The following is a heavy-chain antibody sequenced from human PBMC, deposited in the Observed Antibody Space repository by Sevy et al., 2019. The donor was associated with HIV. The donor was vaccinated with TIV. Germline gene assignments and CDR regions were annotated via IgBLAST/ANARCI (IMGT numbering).Heavy chain of an antibody. D-gene: IGHD6-13*01. CDR3: ARSRADSSSWYGSWFDP. CDR1: GYSFTSYW. Sequence: GESLKISCKGSGYSFTSYWIGWVRQMPGKGLEWMGIIYPGDSDTRYSPSFQGQVTISADKSISTAYRQWSSLKASDTAMYYCARSRADSSSWYGSWFDPWGQGTLVTVSS. CDR2: IYPGDSDT. V-gene: IGHV5-51*01. J-gene: IGHJ5*02.